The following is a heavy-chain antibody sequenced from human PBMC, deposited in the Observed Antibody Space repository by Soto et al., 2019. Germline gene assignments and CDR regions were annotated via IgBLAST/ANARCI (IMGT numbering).Heavy chain of an antibody. J-gene: IGHJ3*02. D-gene: IGHD6-13*01. Sequence: GGSLRLSCAASGFTFSSYWMSWVRQAPGKGLEWVANIKQDGSEKYYVDSVKGRFTISRDNAKNSLYLQMNSLRAEDTAVYYCASTGYSSNDDAFDIWGQGTMVTVSS. CDR3: ASTGYSSNDDAFDI. CDR1: GFTFSSYW. V-gene: IGHV3-7*03. CDR2: IKQDGSEK.